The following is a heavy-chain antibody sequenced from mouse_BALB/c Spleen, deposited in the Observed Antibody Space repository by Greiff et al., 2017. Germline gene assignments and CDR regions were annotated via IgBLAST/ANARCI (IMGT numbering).Heavy chain of an antibody. Sequence: QVQLKESGPGLVQPSQSLSITCTVSGFSLTSYGVHWVRQSPGKGLEWLGVIWSGGSTDYNAAFISRLSISKDNSKSQVFFKMNSLQANDTAIYYCARNKGDGNYYAMDYWGQGTSVTVSS. D-gene: IGHD2-1*01. J-gene: IGHJ4*01. CDR3: ARNKGDGNYYAMDY. CDR2: IWSGGST. CDR1: GFSLTSYG. V-gene: IGHV2-2*02.